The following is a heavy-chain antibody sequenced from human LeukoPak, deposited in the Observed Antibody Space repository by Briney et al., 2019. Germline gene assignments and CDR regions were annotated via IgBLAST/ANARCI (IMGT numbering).Heavy chain of an antibody. J-gene: IGHJ4*02. CDR2: IYHSGST. CDR3: AGTPSLNYDFWSGYYYY. D-gene: IGHD3-3*01. Sequence: PSETLSLTCTVSGYSISSGYYWGWIRQPPGKGLEWIGSIYHSGSTYYNPSLKSRATISVDTSKNQFSLKMSSVTAADTAVYSCAGTPSLNYDFWSGYYYYWGQGTLVTVSS. V-gene: IGHV4-38-2*02. CDR1: GYSISSGYY.